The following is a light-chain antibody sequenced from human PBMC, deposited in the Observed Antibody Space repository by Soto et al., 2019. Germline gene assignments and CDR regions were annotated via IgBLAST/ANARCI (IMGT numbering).Light chain of an antibody. J-gene: IGKJ4*01. V-gene: IGKV3-20*01. CDR3: XQYCSSPLT. CDR1: QSVSSNY. Sequence: EIVLTQSPGTLSLSPGERATLSCRASQSVSSNYLAWYQQKPGQAPRLLIYGASSRATGIPDRFSGSGSGTXXXLXXSXLEPQDFALYXXXQYCSSPLTFGGGTKVEIK. CDR2: GAS.